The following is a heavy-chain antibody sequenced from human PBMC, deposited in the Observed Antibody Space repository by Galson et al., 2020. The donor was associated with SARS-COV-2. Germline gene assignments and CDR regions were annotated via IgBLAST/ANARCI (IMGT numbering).Heavy chain of an antibody. CDR2: ISSDGSNK. CDR3: ARDYIRLLVPSYYMDV. Sequence: GESLKISCAASGFNFSSYSMHWVRPAPGKGLEWVAVISSDGSNKYYADSVKGRFTISRDNSKNTLYLQMNSLRAEDTAVYYCARDYIRLLVPSYYMDVWGKGTTVTISS. V-gene: IGHV3-30*04. J-gene: IGHJ6*03. CDR1: GFNFSSYS. D-gene: IGHD6-13*01.